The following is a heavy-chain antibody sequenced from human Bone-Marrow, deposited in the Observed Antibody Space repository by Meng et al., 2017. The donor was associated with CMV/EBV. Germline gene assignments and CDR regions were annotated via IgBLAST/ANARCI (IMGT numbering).Heavy chain of an antibody. Sequence: ASVKVSCKASGYTFTSYDINWVRQATGQGLEWMGWMNPNSGNTGYAQKFQGRVTMTRNTSISTAYMELSSLRSEDTAVYYCARDVPDLYSGSYCADYWGQGTLVTVSS. D-gene: IGHD1-26*01. CDR1: GYTFTSYD. V-gene: IGHV1-8*01. CDR3: ARDVPDLYSGSYCADY. J-gene: IGHJ4*02. CDR2: MNPNSGNT.